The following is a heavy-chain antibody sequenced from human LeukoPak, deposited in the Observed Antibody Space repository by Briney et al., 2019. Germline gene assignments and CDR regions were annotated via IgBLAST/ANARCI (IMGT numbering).Heavy chain of an antibody. CDR3: AKGGGGSYLYFDY. CDR2: ITANGDVT. V-gene: IGHV3-23*01. D-gene: IGHD1-26*01. CDR1: GFTFSSFD. Sequence: PGGSLRLSCAASGFTFSSFDMSWVRLVPGRGLEWILYITANGDVTMSADSVRGRFTISRDNSKNTLSLQMNSLRAEDSAVYYCAKGGGGSYLYFDYWGQGTLVTVSS. J-gene: IGHJ4*02.